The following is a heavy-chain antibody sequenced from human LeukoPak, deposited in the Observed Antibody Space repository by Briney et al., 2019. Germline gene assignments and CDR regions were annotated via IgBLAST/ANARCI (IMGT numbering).Heavy chain of an antibody. V-gene: IGHV4-59*08. CDR1: GGPMSRSH. Sequence: SETQPFTCTVAGGPMSRSHWRWIRQPPGKGLEWIGYTLNSESTNYNPSLKSRFTISVDTSKNQLSLKLSSVTAADTAVYYCAKMKNTALNNCGRGALVTVSS. J-gene: IGHJ4*02. D-gene: IGHD2-2*02. CDR3: AKMKNTALNN. CDR2: TLNSEST.